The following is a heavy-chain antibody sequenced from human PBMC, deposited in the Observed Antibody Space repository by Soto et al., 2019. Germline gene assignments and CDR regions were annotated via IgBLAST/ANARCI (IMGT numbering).Heavy chain of an antibody. CDR1: GFTFSSYA. D-gene: IGHD1-1*01. J-gene: IGHJ5*02. CDR2: ISYDGSNK. CDR3: ARDGDGYPA. Sequence: PGGSLRLSCAASGFTFSSYAMHWVRQAPGKGLEWVAVISYDGSNKYYADSVKGRFTISRDNSKNTLYLQMNSLRAEDTAVYYCARDGDGYPAWGQGTLVTVSS. V-gene: IGHV3-30-3*01.